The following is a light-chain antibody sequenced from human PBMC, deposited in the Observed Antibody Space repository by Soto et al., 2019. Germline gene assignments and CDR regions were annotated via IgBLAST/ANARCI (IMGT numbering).Light chain of an antibody. CDR1: QSISGTY. Sequence: DIVLTQSPGTLSLASGERATLSCRTSQSISGTYLAWYQQKPGQAPRLLIYSESTRATGIPDRFSGSGSGTDFTLTISRLEPEDFAVYYCQQYGSSPPGTFGQGTRLEIK. J-gene: IGKJ5*01. CDR2: SES. CDR3: QQYGSSPPGT. V-gene: IGKV3-20*01.